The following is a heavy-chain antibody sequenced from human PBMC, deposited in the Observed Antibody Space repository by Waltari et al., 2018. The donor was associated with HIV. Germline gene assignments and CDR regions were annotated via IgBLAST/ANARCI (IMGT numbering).Heavy chain of an antibody. CDR1: GYTFIDFA. V-gene: IGHV7-4-1*02. D-gene: IGHD1-26*01. J-gene: IGHJ5*02. CDR2: SKSKTGKP. Sequence: QVQLVQSGSELKNPGASVKVSCKASGYTFIDFAINWLRQAPGQGLEWMGWSKSKTGKPTYVKGFTGRFVFSLDTSATTAHLEISSLKAEDTAVYYCAKTDWEDGSMRGFDPWGQGTLVTVSS. CDR3: AKTDWEDGSMRGFDP.